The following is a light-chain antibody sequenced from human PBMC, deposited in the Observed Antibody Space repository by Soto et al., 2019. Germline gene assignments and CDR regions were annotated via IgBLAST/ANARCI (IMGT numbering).Light chain of an antibody. J-gene: IGKJ1*01. V-gene: IGKV3-20*01. CDR3: LQYSNWPQT. CDR2: GAS. CDR1: QSVSSSY. Sequence: EIVLTQSPGTLSLSPGERVTLSCRASQSVSSSYLAWYQQKPGQAPRLLIHGASSRATGIPDRISGSGSGTDFTLTISSLQSEDFAVYYCLQYSNWPQTFGQGTKVDIK.